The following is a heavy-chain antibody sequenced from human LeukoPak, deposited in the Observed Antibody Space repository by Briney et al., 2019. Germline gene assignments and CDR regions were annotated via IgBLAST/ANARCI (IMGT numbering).Heavy chain of an antibody. V-gene: IGHV1-8*01. D-gene: IGHD1-26*01. Sequence: AASVKVSCKASGYTFTSYDINWVRQATGQGLEWMGWMNPNSGNTGYAQKLQGRVTMTRNTSISTAYMELSSLRSEDTAVYYCARAYEIVGATPDAFDIWGQGTMVTVSS. CDR3: ARAYEIVGATPDAFDI. CDR2: MNPNSGNT. CDR1: GYTFTSYD. J-gene: IGHJ3*02.